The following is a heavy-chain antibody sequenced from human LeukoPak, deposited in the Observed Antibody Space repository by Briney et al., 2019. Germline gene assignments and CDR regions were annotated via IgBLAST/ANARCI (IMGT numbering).Heavy chain of an antibody. Sequence: GSLRLSCAASGFTFSSYGMHWVRQAPGKGLEWVAVIPYDGSNKYYADSVKGRFTISRDNSKNTLYLQMNSLRAEDTAVYYCAKDPRGSITMVRGVSFDYWGQGTLVTVSS. CDR3: AKDPRGSITMVRGVSFDY. D-gene: IGHD3-10*01. CDR2: IPYDGSNK. V-gene: IGHV3-30*18. J-gene: IGHJ4*02. CDR1: GFTFSSYG.